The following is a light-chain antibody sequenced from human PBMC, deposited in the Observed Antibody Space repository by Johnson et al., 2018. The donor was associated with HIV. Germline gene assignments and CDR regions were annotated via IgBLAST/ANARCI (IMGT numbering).Light chain of an antibody. CDR1: SSNIGNNY. CDR2: ENN. Sequence: QSVLTQPPSVSAAPGQKVTISCSGSSSNIGNNYVSWYQQLPGTAPKLLIYENNKRPSGIPDRFSGSKSGTSATLGITGLQTGDEADYYCGTWDSSLGAGGVFGNGTKVTVL. V-gene: IGLV1-51*02. CDR3: GTWDSSLGAGGV. J-gene: IGLJ1*01.